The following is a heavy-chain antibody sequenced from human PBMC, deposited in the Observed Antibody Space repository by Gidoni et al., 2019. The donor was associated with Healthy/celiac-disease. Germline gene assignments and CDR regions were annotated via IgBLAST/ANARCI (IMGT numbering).Heavy chain of an antibody. CDR3: AKDGYSGYGMDV. J-gene: IGHJ6*02. D-gene: IGHD5-12*01. V-gene: IGHV3-23*01. Sequence: DSVKGRFTISRDNSKNTLYLQMNSLRAEDTAVYYCAKDGYSGYGMDVWGQGTTVTVSS.